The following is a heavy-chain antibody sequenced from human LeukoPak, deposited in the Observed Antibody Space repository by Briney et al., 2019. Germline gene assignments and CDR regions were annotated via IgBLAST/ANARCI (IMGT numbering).Heavy chain of an antibody. V-gene: IGHV1-18*01. CDR1: GGTFSSYA. J-gene: IGHJ4*02. CDR2: ISAYNGNT. CDR3: AREVRYSSGWYYFDY. D-gene: IGHD6-19*01. Sequence: ASVKVSCKASGGTFSSYAISWVRQAPGQGLEWMGWISAYNGNTNYAQKLQGRVTMTTDTSTSTAYMELRSLRSDDTAVYYCAREVRYSSGWYYFDYWGQGTLVTVSS.